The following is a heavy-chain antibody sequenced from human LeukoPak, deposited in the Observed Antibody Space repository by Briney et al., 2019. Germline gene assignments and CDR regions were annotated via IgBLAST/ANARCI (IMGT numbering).Heavy chain of an antibody. D-gene: IGHD2-15*01. Sequence: ASVKVSCKASGYTFTGYYMHWVRQAPGQGLEWMGWINPNSGGTNYAQKFQGRVTMTRDTSISTAYMELSRLRSDDTAVYYCASTAYCSGGSCPYTNGYWGQGTLVTVSS. J-gene: IGHJ4*02. CDR3: ASTAYCSGGSCPYTNGY. V-gene: IGHV1-2*02. CDR2: INPNSGGT. CDR1: GYTFTGYY.